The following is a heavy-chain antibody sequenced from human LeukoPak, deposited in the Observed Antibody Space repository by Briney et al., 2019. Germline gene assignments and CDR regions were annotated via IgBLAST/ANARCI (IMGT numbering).Heavy chain of an antibody. CDR2: ISSSSSYI. CDR3: ARDRTAYGVLDP. CDR1: GFTFSSYS. V-gene: IGHV3-21*01. J-gene: IGHJ5*02. D-gene: IGHD4-17*01. Sequence: GGSLRLSCAASGFTFSSYSMNWVPQAPGKGLEWVLSISSSSSYIYYADSVKGRFTISRDNAKNSLYLQRNSVRAEDTAVYYCARDRTAYGVLDPWGQGTLVTVSS.